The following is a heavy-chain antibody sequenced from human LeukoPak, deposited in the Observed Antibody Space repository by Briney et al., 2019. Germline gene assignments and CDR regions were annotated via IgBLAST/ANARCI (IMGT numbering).Heavy chain of an antibody. Sequence: GTSLRLSCAASGFTFSSYGMSWVRQAPGKGLEWVSGISGSGGSTYYADSVKGRFTISRDNSKSTLYLQMNSLRAEYTAVYYCAKYYNSGWGNAFDIWGQGTMVTVSS. CDR1: GFTFSSYG. CDR2: ISGSGGST. V-gene: IGHV3-23*01. D-gene: IGHD6-19*01. J-gene: IGHJ3*02. CDR3: AKYYNSGWGNAFDI.